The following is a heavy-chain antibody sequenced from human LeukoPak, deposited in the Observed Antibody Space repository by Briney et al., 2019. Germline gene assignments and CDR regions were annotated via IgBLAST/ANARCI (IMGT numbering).Heavy chain of an antibody. J-gene: IGHJ4*02. V-gene: IGHV3-21*01. Sequence: GGSLRLSCAASGFTFSSYSMNWVRQAPGKGLEWVSSISSSSSYIYYADSVKGRSTISRDNAKNSLYLQMNSLRAEDTAVYYCARSRRNIVVVPAPDYWGQGTLVTVSS. D-gene: IGHD2-2*01. CDR1: GFTFSSYS. CDR3: ARSRRNIVVVPAPDY. CDR2: ISSSSSYI.